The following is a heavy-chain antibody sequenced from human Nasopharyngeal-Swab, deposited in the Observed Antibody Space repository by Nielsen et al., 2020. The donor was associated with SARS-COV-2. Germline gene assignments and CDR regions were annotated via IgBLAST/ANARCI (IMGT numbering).Heavy chain of an antibody. CDR3: ARDPTYSSSWSSPYYFDY. Sequence: GESLKISCAASGFTFTSYSMIWVRQAPGKGLEWVSSISSSSSYIYYADSVKGRFTISRDNAKNSLYLQMNSLRAEDTAVYYCARDPTYSSSWSSPYYFDYWGQGTLVTVSS. V-gene: IGHV3-21*01. CDR1: GFTFTSYS. D-gene: IGHD6-13*01. J-gene: IGHJ4*02. CDR2: ISSSSSYI.